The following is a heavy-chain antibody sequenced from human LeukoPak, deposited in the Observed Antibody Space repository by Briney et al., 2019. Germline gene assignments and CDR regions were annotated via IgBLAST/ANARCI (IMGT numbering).Heavy chain of an antibody. J-gene: IGHJ4*02. D-gene: IGHD3-10*01. CDR3: GRGSRGPVGFY. CDR1: GYTFTSYD. V-gene: IGHV1-8*01. CDR2: MNHNSGNT. Sequence: GSVKVSCKASGYTFTSYDINWVRQDTGQGLEWMGWMNHNSGNTGYAQKVQGRVTMTRNTSISTAYMERSSLRSEDTAVYYWGRGSRGPVGFYWGQRNLGTVSS.